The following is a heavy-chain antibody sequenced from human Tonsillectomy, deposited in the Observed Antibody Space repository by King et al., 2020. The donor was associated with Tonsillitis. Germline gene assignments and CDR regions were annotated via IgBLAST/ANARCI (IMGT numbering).Heavy chain of an antibody. CDR2: IRSKADSYAK. J-gene: IGHJ6*02. CDR1: GFTFSGSA. Sequence: VQLVESGGGLVQPGGSLKLSCTASGFTFSGSAMHWARQASGKGLEGVGRIRSKADSYAKEYAESVKGRFTISRDDSKNTANLQRNSLKTEDTAVYYCIRGGNDGYYYGMDVWGQGTTVTVSS. CDR3: IRGGNDGYYYGMDV. V-gene: IGHV3-73*02. D-gene: IGHD5-12*01.